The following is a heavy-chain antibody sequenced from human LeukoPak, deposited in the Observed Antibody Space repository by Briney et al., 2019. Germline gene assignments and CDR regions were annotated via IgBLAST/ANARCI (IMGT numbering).Heavy chain of an antibody. D-gene: IGHD2/OR15-2a*01. J-gene: IGHJ5*02. CDR2: IYHSGST. CDR3: ARGSKNSQYNWFDP. Sequence: PSETLSLTCAVSGGSISSGGYSWGWIRQPPGKGLEWIGYIYHSGSTYYNPSLKSRVTISVDRSKNQFSLKLSSVTAADTAVYYCARGSKNSQYNWFDPWGQGTLVTVSS. V-gene: IGHV4-30-2*01. CDR1: GGSISSGGYS.